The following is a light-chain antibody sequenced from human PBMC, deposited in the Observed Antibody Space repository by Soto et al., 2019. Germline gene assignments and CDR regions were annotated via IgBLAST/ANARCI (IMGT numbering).Light chain of an antibody. CDR1: QSVRSGF. J-gene: IGKJ1*01. CDR2: GAS. V-gene: IGKV3-20*01. Sequence: EVVVTQSPCTLSLSPGERATLSCRASQSVRSGFLAWYQQKRGQAPRLLFYGASNRATGIPDRFSGSGSGTDFTLTISRLEPEDFAVYYCQQYGSSPWTFGQGTKVDIK. CDR3: QQYGSSPWT.